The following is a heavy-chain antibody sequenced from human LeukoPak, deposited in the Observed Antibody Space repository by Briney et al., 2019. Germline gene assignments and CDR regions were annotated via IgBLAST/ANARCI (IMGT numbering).Heavy chain of an antibody. CDR2: VSGIGSHT. V-gene: IGHV3-23*01. CDR3: ARITRAFYDILTGYLFDY. CDR1: GFTFTTYA. Sequence: GGSLRLSCAASGFTFTTYAMSWVRQAPGKGLGWVSSVSGIGSHTYYAHSVKGRFTISRDNSKNTLYLQMNSLRAEDTAVYYCARITRAFYDILTGYLFDYWGQGTLVTVSS. D-gene: IGHD3-9*01. J-gene: IGHJ4*02.